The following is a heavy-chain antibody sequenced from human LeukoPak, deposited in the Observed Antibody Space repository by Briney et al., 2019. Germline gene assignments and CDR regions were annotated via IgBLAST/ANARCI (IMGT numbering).Heavy chain of an antibody. CDR2: ISDTGGAT. V-gene: IGHV3-23*01. CDR3: ANDARRYSGLYFFEH. CDR1: GFTFSNLA. Sequence: GGSLRLSCVASGFTFSNLAMGWVRQAPGKGLEWVSVISDTGGATYYADSVKGRFTISRDNSRNTLYLQMNSLRVDDTAVYFCANDARRYSGLYFFEHWGQGTLVTVST. J-gene: IGHJ4*02. D-gene: IGHD5-12*01.